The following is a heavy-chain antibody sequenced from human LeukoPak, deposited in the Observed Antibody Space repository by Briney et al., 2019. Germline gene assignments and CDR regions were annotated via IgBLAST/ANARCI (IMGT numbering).Heavy chain of an antibody. CDR1: GGSISSYY. J-gene: IGHJ3*02. V-gene: IGHV4-59*01. CDR2: IYYSGST. D-gene: IGHD3-10*01. CDR3: ARDGGWFGELLGAFDI. Sequence: PSETLSLTCTVSGGSISSYYWSWIRQPPGKGLEWIGYIYYSGSTNYNPSLKSRVAISVDTSKNQFSLKLSSVTAADTAVYYCARDGGWFGELLGAFDIWGQGTMVTVSS.